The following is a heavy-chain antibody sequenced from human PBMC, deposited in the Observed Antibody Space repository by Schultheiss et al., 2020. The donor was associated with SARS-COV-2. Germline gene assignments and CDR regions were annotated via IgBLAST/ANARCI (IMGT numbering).Heavy chain of an antibody. CDR2: IYTSGST. D-gene: IGHD5-12*01. CDR3: ARALSQYSGYADGFQH. Sequence: SETLSLTCTVSGGSVSSGSYYWSWIRQPAGKGLEWIGRIYTSGSTNYNPSLKSRVTMSVDTSKNQFSLKLSSVTAADTAVYYCARALSQYSGYADGFQHWGQGTLVTVSS. J-gene: IGHJ1*01. V-gene: IGHV4-61*02. CDR1: GGSVSSGSYY.